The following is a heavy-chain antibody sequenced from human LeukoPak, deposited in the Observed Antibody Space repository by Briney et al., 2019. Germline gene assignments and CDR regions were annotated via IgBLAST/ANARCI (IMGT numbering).Heavy chain of an antibody. Sequence: SGPALVKPTQTLTLTCTFSGFSLSTSGMCVSWIRQPPGKALEWLARIDWDDDKYYSTSLKTRLTISKDTSKNQVVLTMTNMDPVDTATYYCARIELNYYDSSGYHSQGGDAFDIWGQGTMVTVSS. CDR1: GFSLSTSGMC. CDR2: IDWDDDK. J-gene: IGHJ3*02. D-gene: IGHD3-22*01. CDR3: ARIELNYYDSSGYHSQGGDAFDI. V-gene: IGHV2-70*11.